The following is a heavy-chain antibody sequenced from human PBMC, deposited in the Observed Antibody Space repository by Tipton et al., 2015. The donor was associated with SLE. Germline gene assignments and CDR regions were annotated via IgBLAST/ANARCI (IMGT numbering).Heavy chain of an antibody. J-gene: IGHJ6*02. CDR1: GGSISSHY. V-gene: IGHV4-59*11. CDR3: ARAPYYEFWSGWMDV. Sequence: GLVKPSETLSLTCTVSGGSISSHYWSWIRQPPGKGLEWIGYIYYSGSTNYNPSLKSRVTISVDTSKNQFSLKLSSVTAADTAVYYCARAPYYEFWSGWMDVWGQGTTVTVSS. CDR2: IYYSGST. D-gene: IGHD3-3*01.